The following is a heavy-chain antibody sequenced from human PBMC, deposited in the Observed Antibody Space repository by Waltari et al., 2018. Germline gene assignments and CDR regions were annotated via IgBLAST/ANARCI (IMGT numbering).Heavy chain of an antibody. V-gene: IGHV1-2*02. Sequence: QEQLVQSGAEVKKPGASVKVSCKASGYTFTGYYMHWVRQAPGQGLEWMGWINPNRGGTNYAQKFQGRVTMTRDTSISTAYMELSRLRSDDTAVYYCARAWRAAAEPFDYWGQGTLVTVSS. CDR3: ARAWRAAAEPFDY. CDR2: INPNRGGT. D-gene: IGHD6-13*01. J-gene: IGHJ4*02. CDR1: GYTFTGYY.